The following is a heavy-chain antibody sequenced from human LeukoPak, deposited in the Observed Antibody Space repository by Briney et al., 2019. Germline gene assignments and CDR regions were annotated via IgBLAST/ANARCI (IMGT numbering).Heavy chain of an antibody. CDR1: GFTFSSYG. Sequence: QPGRSLRLSCAASGFTFSSYGMHWVRQAPGKGLEWVAVISYDGSNKYYADSVKGRFTISRDNSKNTLYLQMNSLRAEDTAVYYCAKDLNSGGYDPSSGWYLALSGMDVWGKGTTVTVSS. CDR3: AKDLNSGGYDPSSGWYLALSGMDV. CDR2: ISYDGSNK. J-gene: IGHJ6*04. V-gene: IGHV3-30*18. D-gene: IGHD6-19*01.